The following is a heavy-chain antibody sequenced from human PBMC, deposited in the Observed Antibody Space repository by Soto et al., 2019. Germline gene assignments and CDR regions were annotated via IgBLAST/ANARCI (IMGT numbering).Heavy chain of an antibody. CDR3: ARVAVDGTGGWFDP. Sequence: QVQLVQSGAEVKKPGASVKVSCKASGYTFTSYYMHWVRQAPGQGLEWMGIINPSGGSTSYAQKFQRRVTMTRDTSTSTVYMEVSSRSSEDTAVYYCARVAVDGTGGWFDPWGQGTLVTVSS. CDR2: INPSGGST. J-gene: IGHJ5*02. D-gene: IGHD6-19*01. V-gene: IGHV1-46*01. CDR1: GYTFTSYY.